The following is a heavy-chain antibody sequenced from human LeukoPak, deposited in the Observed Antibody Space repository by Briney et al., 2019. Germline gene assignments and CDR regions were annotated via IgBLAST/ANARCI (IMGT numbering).Heavy chain of an antibody. J-gene: IGHJ6*04. D-gene: IGHD3-10*01. CDR3: ARVAFGELWGMDV. Sequence: GGSLRLSCAASGFTFIDFYMSWFRQAPGKGLEWASYISDSGSAISYADSVKGRFTISRDNAKNSLYLQMNSLRAEDTAVYHCARVAFGELWGMDVWGKGTTVTISS. CDR2: ISDSGSAI. V-gene: IGHV3-11*04. CDR1: GFTFIDFY.